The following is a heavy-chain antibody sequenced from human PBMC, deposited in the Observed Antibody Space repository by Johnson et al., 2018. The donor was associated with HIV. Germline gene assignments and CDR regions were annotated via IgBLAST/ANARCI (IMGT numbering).Heavy chain of an antibody. CDR1: GFTFSSYG. CDR3: AKGRLVGATTYDAFDI. CDR2: IRYDGSNK. V-gene: IGHV3-30*02. J-gene: IGHJ3*02. D-gene: IGHD1-26*01. Sequence: QVQLVESGGGVVQPGGSLRLSCAASGFTFSSYGMHWVRQAPGKGLEWVAFIRYDGSNKYYADSVKGRFTISRYNSKNTLYLQMNSLRAEDTAVYYCAKGRLVGATTYDAFDIWGQGTMVTVSS.